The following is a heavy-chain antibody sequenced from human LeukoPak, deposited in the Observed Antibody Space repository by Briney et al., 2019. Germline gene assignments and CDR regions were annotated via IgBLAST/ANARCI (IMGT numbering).Heavy chain of an antibody. V-gene: IGHV3-9*01. CDR1: GFTFDDYA. CDR3: AKVPHRGPRKHGSGSYKESVD. CDR2: ISWNSGSI. J-gene: IGHJ4*02. Sequence: GGSLRLSCAASGFTFDDYAMHWVRQAPGKGLEWVSGISWNSGSIGYADSVKGRFTISRDNAKNSLYLQMNSLRAEDTALYYCAKVPHRGPRKHGSGSYKESVDWGQGTLVTVSS. D-gene: IGHD3-10*01.